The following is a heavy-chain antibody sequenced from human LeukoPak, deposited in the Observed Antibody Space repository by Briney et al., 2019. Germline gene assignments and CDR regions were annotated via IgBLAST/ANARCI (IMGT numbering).Heavy chain of an antibody. J-gene: IGHJ5*02. Sequence: ASVKVSCKASGYTFTAYYVHWVRQAPGRGLEWMGWITPNSGGTKYAQKFQGRVTVTRDTSISTAYMELSGLRSDDTAVYYCARGFRLSAIEDWFDPWGQGTLVTVSS. CDR1: GYTFTAYY. V-gene: IGHV1-2*02. CDR3: ARGFRLSAIEDWFDP. D-gene: IGHD2-2*02. CDR2: ITPNSGGT.